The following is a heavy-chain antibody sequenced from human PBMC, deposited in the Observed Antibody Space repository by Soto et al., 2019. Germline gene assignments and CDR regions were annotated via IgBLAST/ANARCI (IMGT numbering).Heavy chain of an antibody. CDR3: AREGVAPYCYYGMDV. V-gene: IGHV1-18*01. CDR2: ISSYNGDT. J-gene: IGHJ6*02. CDR1: GYTFTRSG. Sequence: QVQLVQSGAEVKKPGASVKVSCKASGYTFTRSGISWVRQAPGQGPEWMGWISSYNGDTNYAQKFQGRVTMTTDTSTSTSYMELRSLRSDDTAVYYCAREGVAPYCYYGMDVWGQGTPVTVSS. D-gene: IGHD5-12*01.